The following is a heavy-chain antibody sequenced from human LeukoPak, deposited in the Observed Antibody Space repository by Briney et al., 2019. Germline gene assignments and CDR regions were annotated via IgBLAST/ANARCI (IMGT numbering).Heavy chain of an antibody. CDR1: GFTFSSYG. V-gene: IGHV3-30*02. D-gene: IGHD6-19*01. CDR3: AKDRSSGWYKPYYYYMDV. J-gene: IGHJ6*03. CDR2: IRYDGSNK. Sequence: PGGSLRLSCAASGFTFSSYGVHWVRQAPGKGLEWVAFIRYDGSNKYYADSVKGRFTISRDNSKNTLYLQMNSLRAEDTAVYYCAKDRSSGWYKPYYYYMDVWGKGTTVTISS.